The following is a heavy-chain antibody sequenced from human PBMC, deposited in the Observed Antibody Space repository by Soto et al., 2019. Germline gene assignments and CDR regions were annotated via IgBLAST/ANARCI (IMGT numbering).Heavy chain of an antibody. CDR1: GGSISSYY. J-gene: IGHJ4*02. CDR3: ARLILTGSYYFDY. Sequence: SETLSLTCTVSGGSISSYYWSWIRQPPGKGLEWIGYIYYSGSTNYNPSLKSRVTISVDTSKNQFSPKLSSVTAADTAVYYCARLILTGSYYFDYWGQGTLVTVS. CDR2: IYYSGST. V-gene: IGHV4-59*08. D-gene: IGHD3-9*01.